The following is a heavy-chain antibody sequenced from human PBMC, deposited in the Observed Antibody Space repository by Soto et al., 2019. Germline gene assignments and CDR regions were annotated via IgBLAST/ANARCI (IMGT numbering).Heavy chain of an antibody. CDR2: IHDSGST. CDR3: ARQLRLGYNALGY. Sequence: QVQLQESGPGLVKPSETLSLTCTVSGDSISNFYWSWIRQPPGKGLDWIGYIHDSGSTSYNPSLKSRVTFSLDTSKHQFSLKVTSVTAADTAVYYCARQLRLGYNALGYWGQGTLVIVSS. CDR1: GDSISNFY. J-gene: IGHJ4*02. D-gene: IGHD5-12*01. V-gene: IGHV4-59*08.